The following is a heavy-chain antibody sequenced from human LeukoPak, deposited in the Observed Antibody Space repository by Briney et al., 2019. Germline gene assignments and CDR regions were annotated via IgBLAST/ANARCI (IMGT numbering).Heavy chain of an antibody. CDR2: LYNSGST. V-gene: IGHV4-4*07. Sequence: SETLSLTCTVSGGSISSYYWSWLRQPAGEGLEWIGRLYNSGSTIYNPSLKSRVTMSVDTSKNQFSLKLASVTAADTAVYYCARHYVRGVNWFDPWGQGAMVTVSS. CDR3: ARHYVRGVNWFDP. J-gene: IGHJ5*02. D-gene: IGHD3-10*01. CDR1: GGSISSYY.